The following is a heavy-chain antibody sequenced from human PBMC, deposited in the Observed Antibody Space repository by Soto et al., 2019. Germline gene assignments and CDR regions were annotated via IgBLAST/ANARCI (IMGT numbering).Heavy chain of an antibody. CDR2: IKEDGSEE. CDR3: ARDGGARGRGSASVYYSPSGRDV. V-gene: IGHV3-7*01. Sequence: EEQLVESGGGLVQPGGSLRLSCAASGFTFNTYWMNWVRQAPGKGLEWVANIKEDGSEEYYVDSVKGRFTISRDNAKNPLSREMNTRGGEDRAVFYCARDGGARGRGSASVYYSPSGRDVGGQGPTVPFPS. J-gene: IGHJ6*02. CDR1: GFTFNTYW. D-gene: IGHD3-22*01.